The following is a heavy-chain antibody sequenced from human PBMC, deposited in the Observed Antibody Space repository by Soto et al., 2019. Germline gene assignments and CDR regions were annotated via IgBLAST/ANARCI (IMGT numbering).Heavy chain of an antibody. V-gene: IGHV4-31*03. CDR3: AAYCSNTSGPAYYYCGMDV. CDR1: GGSSSSGAYY. CDR2: IYYSGST. Sequence: SQTLSRTCTVSGGSSSSGAYYWSWIREDPGKGLEWIGYIYYSGSTYYNPSLKSRVTISVDTSKTQCSLKLSSVTAADPAVYYSAAYCSNTSGPAYYYCGMDVGGRGTTVTVSS. J-gene: IGHJ6*02. D-gene: IGHD2-2*01.